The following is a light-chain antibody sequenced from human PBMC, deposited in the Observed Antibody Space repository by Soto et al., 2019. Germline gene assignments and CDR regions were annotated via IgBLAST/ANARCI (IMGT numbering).Light chain of an antibody. CDR1: QSVSTY. J-gene: IGKJ4*01. CDR3: QQRSNWPST. CDR2: DAS. V-gene: IGKV3-11*01. Sequence: PGERATLSCRASQSVSTYLAWYQQKPGRAPRLLIYDASSRATGIPARFSGSGYGTDFTLTISSLEPEDFAVYYCQQRSNWPSTFGGGTKVEIK.